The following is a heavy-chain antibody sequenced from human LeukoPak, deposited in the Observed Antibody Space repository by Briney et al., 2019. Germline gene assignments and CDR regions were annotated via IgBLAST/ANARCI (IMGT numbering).Heavy chain of an antibody. CDR2: INPNSGGT. CDR3: ARADSRIAVAGPDLDY. CDR1: GYTFTGYY. D-gene: IGHD6-19*01. Sequence: ASVKVSCKASGYTFTGYYMHWVRQAPGQGLEWMGWINPNSGGTNYAQKFQGRVTMTRDTSISTAYMELSRLRSDDTAVYYCARADSRIAVAGPDLDYWGQGTLVTVSS. J-gene: IGHJ4*02. V-gene: IGHV1-2*02.